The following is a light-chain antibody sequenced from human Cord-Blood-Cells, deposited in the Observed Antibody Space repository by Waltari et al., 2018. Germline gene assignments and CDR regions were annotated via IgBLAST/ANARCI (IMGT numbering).Light chain of an antibody. CDR2: DVS. Sequence: QSALTQPASASGSPGQSITSSCTGTSSDAGGYSFLPWYQQHPGKAPKLMIYDVSKRPSVVSNRFSGSKSGNTASLTISGLQAEDEADYYCSSYTSSSTWVFGGGTKLTVL. V-gene: IGLV2-14*01. CDR1: SSDAGGYSF. CDR3: SSYTSSSTWV. J-gene: IGLJ3*02.